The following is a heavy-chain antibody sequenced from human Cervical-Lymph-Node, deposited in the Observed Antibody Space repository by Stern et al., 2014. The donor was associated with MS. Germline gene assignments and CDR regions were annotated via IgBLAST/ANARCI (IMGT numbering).Heavy chain of an antibody. D-gene: IGHD3-10*01. V-gene: IGHV3-11*01. CDR2: MSSSGDHI. Sequence: VQLVQSGGGLVKPGGSLRLSCAAFGFSFRNYYMSWIRQAPGKGLEWVTYMSSSGDHIDYADSVKGRFTISRDNAKNSLYLQMNSLRADDTAVYYCGRADGSSDDYWGQGTLVTVSS. J-gene: IGHJ4*02. CDR1: GFSFRNYY. CDR3: GRADGSSDDY.